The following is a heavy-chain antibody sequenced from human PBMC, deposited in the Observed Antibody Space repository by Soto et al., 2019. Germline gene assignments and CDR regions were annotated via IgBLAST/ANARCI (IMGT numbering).Heavy chain of an antibody. D-gene: IGHD2-8*01. Sequence: EVQLVESGGGLVEPGGSLRLSCAASGFTFSTFAMNWVRQAPGKGLQWVSSISSGATYRYYVDSVKGRFTISRDNTENSLFLQMNSLRVEDTGVYYCATQECTSGKCPFGYWGQGILVTVSS. J-gene: IGHJ4*02. CDR1: GFTFSTFA. CDR2: ISSGATYR. V-gene: IGHV3-21*01. CDR3: ATQECTSGKCPFGY.